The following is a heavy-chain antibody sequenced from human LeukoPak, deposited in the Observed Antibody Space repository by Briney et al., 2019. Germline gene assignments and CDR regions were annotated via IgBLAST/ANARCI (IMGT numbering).Heavy chain of an antibody. CDR3: ARVLCGGDCYLDY. Sequence: SETLSLTCAVYGGSFSGYYWSWIRQPPGKGLEWIGEINHSGSTNYNPSLKSRVTISVDTSKNQFSLKLSSVTAADTAVYYCARVLCGGDCYLDYWGQGTLVTVSS. V-gene: IGHV4-34*01. J-gene: IGHJ4*02. CDR2: INHSGST. D-gene: IGHD2-21*02. CDR1: GGSFSGYY.